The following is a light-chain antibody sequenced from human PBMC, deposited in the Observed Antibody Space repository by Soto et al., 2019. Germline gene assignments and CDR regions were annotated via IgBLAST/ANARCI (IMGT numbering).Light chain of an antibody. CDR1: QDTSNY. V-gene: IGKV1-33*01. CDR2: NAS. Sequence: DIQMTQSPSSLSASVVYRVTIACEASQDTSNYLNWYQQKPGKAPKLLIYNASNLETGVPSRFSGSGSGTDFNLTISSLQPEDIATYYCQQYDSLPRTFGQGTKVDIK. CDR3: QQYDSLPRT. J-gene: IGKJ1*01.